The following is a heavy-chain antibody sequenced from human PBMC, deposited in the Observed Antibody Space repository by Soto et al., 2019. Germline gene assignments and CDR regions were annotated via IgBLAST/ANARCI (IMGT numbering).Heavy chain of an antibody. V-gene: IGHV1-69*12. CDR1: GGTFSSYA. J-gene: IGHJ6*02. Sequence: QVQLVQSGAEVKKPGSSVKVSCKASGGTFSSYAISWVRQAPGQGLEWMGGIIPIFGTANYAQKFQGRVTITADESTSTAYMELSSLRSEDTAVYYCSRWPISYGRPSGGMDVWGQGTTVTVSS. D-gene: IGHD5-18*01. CDR2: IIPIFGTA. CDR3: SRWPISYGRPSGGMDV.